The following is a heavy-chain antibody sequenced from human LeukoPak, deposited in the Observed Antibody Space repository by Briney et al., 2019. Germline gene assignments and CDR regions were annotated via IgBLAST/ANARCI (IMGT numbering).Heavy chain of an antibody. CDR3: ARDDRANYYDSSGDHGY. CDR1: GFTFSNYA. D-gene: IGHD3-22*01. CDR2: ISSSSSYI. J-gene: IGHJ4*02. Sequence: GGSLRLSCAASGFTFSNYAMSWVRQAPGKGLEWVSSISSSSSYIYYADSVKGRFTISRDNAKNSLYLQMNSLRAEDTAVYYCARDDRANYYDSSGDHGYWGQGTLATVSS. V-gene: IGHV3-21*01.